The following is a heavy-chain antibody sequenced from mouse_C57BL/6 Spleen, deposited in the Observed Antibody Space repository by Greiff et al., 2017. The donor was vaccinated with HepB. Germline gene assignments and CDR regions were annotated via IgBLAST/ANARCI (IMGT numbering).Heavy chain of an antibody. V-gene: IGHV3-6*01. Sequence: ESGPGLVKPSQSLSLTCSVTGYSITSGYYWNWIRQFPGNKLEWMGYISYDGSNNYNPSLKNRISITRDTSKNQFFLKLNSVTTEDTATYYCARSYSNYHYYAMDYWGQGTSVTVSS. CDR3: ARSYSNYHYYAMDY. J-gene: IGHJ4*01. CDR1: GYSITSGYY. CDR2: ISYDGSN. D-gene: IGHD2-5*01.